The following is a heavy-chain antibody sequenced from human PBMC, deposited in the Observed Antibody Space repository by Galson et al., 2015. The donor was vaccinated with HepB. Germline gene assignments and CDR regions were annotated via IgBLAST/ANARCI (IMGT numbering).Heavy chain of an antibody. Sequence: SLRLSCAASGFTFSSYAMHWVRQAPGKGLEWVAVISYDGSNKYYADSVKGRFTISRDNSKDTLYLQMNSLRAEDTAVYYCARDADIIAAAGMGDYYYYYGMDVWGQGTTVTVSS. CDR3: ARDADIIAAAGMGDYYYYYGMDV. D-gene: IGHD6-13*01. V-gene: IGHV3-30*04. CDR1: GFTFSSYA. J-gene: IGHJ6*02. CDR2: ISYDGSNK.